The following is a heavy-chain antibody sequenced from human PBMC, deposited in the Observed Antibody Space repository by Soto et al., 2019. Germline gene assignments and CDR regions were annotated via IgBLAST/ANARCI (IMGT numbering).Heavy chain of an antibody. CDR3: AKNEPGVAAAGTLLWQPGIDY. D-gene: IGHD6-13*01. CDR2: ISGSGGST. V-gene: IGHV3-23*01. Sequence: PGGSLRLSCAASGFTFSSYAMSWVRQAPGKGLEWVSAISGSGGSTYYADSVKGRFTISRDNSKNTLYLQMNSLRAEDTAVYYCAKNEPGVAAAGTLLWQPGIDYWGQGTLVTVSS. CDR1: GFTFSSYA. J-gene: IGHJ4*02.